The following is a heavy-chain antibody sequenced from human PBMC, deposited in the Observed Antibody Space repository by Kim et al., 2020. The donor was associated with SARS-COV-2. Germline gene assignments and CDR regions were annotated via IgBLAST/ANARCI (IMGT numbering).Heavy chain of an antibody. D-gene: IGHD5-12*01. J-gene: IGHJ4*01. CDR1: GFSLSTNGMC. Sequence: SGPTLVKPTQTLTLTCTFSGFSLSTNGMCVSWIRQPPGKALEWLARIDWDNDKFYITSLRTRLTISKDTSKNQVVLTLTNMDPGDTATYYCARIRRKDGYRPDFDYWGHGILVTVSS. CDR3: ARIRRKDGYRPDFDY. CDR2: IDWDNDK. V-gene: IGHV2-70*17.